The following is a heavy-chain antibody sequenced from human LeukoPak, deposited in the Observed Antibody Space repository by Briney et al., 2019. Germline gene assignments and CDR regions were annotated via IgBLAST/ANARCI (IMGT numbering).Heavy chain of an antibody. CDR3: VRGADTGYSSDS. J-gene: IGHJ4*02. CDR1: GFTFSRYW. CDR2: INSDGRST. Sequence: GGSLRLSCVASGFTFSRYWMHWVRQAPGKELVWVSRINSDGRSTNYADSVKGRFSISRDNAENTLYLQMNSLRVEDTAVYYCVRGADTGYSSDSWGQGTLVTVSS. D-gene: IGHD3-9*01. V-gene: IGHV3-74*01.